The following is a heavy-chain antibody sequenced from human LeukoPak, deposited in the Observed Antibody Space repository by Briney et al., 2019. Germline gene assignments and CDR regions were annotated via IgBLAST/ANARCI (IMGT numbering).Heavy chain of an antibody. CDR2: IIPIFGTA. V-gene: IGHV1-69*13. Sequence: SVKVSCKASGGTFSSYAISWVRQAPGQGLEWMGGIIPIFGTANYAQKFQGRVTITADESTSTAYMELSSLRSEDTAVYYCARTRPTAYCGGDCYSSGIDVWGQGTTVTVSS. CDR3: ARTRPTAYCGGDCYSSGIDV. J-gene: IGHJ6*02. D-gene: IGHD2-21*02. CDR1: GGTFSSYA.